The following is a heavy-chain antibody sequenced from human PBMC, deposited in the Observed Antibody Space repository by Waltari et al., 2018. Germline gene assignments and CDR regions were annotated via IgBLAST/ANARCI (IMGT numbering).Heavy chain of an antibody. J-gene: IGHJ6*03. Sequence: QVQLQESGPGLVKPSETLSLTCTVSGGSISSYYWSCVRQPPGKGLEWIGYSYYSGSTNYNPSLKSRVTISVDTSKNQFSLKLSSVTAADTAVYYCARDLKRWAWGSDYMDVWGKGTTVTVSS. D-gene: IGHD7-27*01. CDR1: GGSISSYY. V-gene: IGHV4-59*01. CDR2: SYYSGST. CDR3: ARDLKRWAWGSDYMDV.